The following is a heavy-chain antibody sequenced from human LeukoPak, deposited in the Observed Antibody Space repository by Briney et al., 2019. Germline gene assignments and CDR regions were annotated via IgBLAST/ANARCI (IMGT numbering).Heavy chain of an antibody. J-gene: IGHJ6*03. CDR2: INPSGGST. V-gene: IGHV1-46*01. CDR3: ARGGYYDSSGYSGPGYYYYYMDV. Sequence: GASAKVSCKASGYTFTGYYMHWVRQAPGQGLEWMGIINPSGGSTSYAQKFQGRVTMTRDMSTSTVYMELSSLRSEDTAVYYCARGGYYDSSGYSGPGYYYYYMDVWGKGTTVTVSS. CDR1: GYTFTGYY. D-gene: IGHD3-22*01.